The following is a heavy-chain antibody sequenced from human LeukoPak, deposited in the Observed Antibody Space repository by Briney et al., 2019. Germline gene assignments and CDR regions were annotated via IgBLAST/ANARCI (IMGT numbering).Heavy chain of an antibody. Sequence: SETLSLTCTVSGGSISSGGYYWSWIRQPPGKGLEWIGYVYYSGSTMYNPSLKSRVIISVDTSKNQFSLKLTSVTAADTAVCFCATYIVAAGYLHYWGQGTLVTVSS. V-gene: IGHV4-61*08. J-gene: IGHJ4*02. CDR3: ATYIVAAGYLHY. CDR2: VYYSGST. CDR1: GGSISSGGYY. D-gene: IGHD6-13*01.